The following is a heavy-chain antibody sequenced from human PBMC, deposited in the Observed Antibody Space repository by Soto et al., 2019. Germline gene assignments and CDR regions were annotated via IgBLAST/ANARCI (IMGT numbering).Heavy chain of an antibody. V-gene: IGHV4-59*01. D-gene: IGHD4-17*01. CDR3: ARGKQMTTVPFDE. CDR1: GGSISSYY. J-gene: IGHJ4*02. Sequence: PSETLSLTCTVSGGSISSYYWSWIRQPPGKGLEWIGYIYYSGSTNYNPSLKSRVTISVDTSKNQFSLKLSSVTAADTAVYYCARGKQMTTVPFDEWGQGTLVTVSS. CDR2: IYYSGST.